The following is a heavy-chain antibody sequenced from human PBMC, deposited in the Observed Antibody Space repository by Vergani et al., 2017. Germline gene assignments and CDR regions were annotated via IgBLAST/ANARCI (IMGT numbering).Heavy chain of an antibody. Sequence: EVQLLESGGGLVQPGGSLRLSCAASGFTFSSYAMSWVRQAPGKGLEWVSAISGSGGSTYYADSVKGRFTISRDNSKNTLYLQMNSLRAEGTAVYYCPKHPTVVGATRSVDYWGQGTLVTVSS. CDR2: ISGSGGST. CDR1: GFTFSSYA. CDR3: PKHPTVVGATRSVDY. D-gene: IGHD1-26*01. J-gene: IGHJ4*02. V-gene: IGHV3-23*01.